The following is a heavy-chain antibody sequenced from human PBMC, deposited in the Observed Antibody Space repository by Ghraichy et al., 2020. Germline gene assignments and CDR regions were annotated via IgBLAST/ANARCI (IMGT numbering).Heavy chain of an antibody. CDR3: AKDLSGLDAFDI. Sequence: GGSLRLSCAASGFTFSSYAMSWVRQAPGKGLEWVSGISGSGGATYYADSVKGRFTISRDNSKNTLYLQMSSLRAEDTAVYYCAKDLSGLDAFDIWGRGTMVTVSS. J-gene: IGHJ3*02. V-gene: IGHV3-23*01. CDR1: GFTFSSYA. D-gene: IGHD3-10*01. CDR2: ISGSGGAT.